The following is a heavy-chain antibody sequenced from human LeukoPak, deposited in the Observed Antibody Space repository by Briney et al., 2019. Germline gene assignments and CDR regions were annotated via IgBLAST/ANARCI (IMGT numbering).Heavy chain of an antibody. CDR2: ISSSSSYI. D-gene: IGHD4-17*01. CDR3: ARDPVYGDYENWFDP. Sequence: GGSLRLSCAASGFTFSSYSMNWVCQAPGKGLEWVSSISSSSSYIYYADSVKGRFTISRDNAKNSLYLQMNSLRAEDTAVYYCARDPVYGDYENWFDPWGQGTLVTVSS. V-gene: IGHV3-21*01. CDR1: GFTFSSYS. J-gene: IGHJ5*02.